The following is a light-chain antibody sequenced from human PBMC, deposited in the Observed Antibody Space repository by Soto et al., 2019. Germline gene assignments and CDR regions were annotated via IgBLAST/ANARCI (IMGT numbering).Light chain of an antibody. V-gene: IGKV3-15*01. Sequence: EMVMTQSPATLSVSPGERATLSCRASQSVRNNLAWYQQKPGQAPRLLIYAASTGATGIPARFSGSGSGTEFTLTISSLQSEDFAVYYCQQYINWPITFGQGTRLEIK. CDR1: QSVRNN. CDR2: AAS. CDR3: QQYINWPIT. J-gene: IGKJ5*01.